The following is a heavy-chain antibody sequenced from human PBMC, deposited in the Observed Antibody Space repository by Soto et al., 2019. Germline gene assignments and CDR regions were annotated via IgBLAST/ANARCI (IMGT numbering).Heavy chain of an antibody. V-gene: IGHV2-5*02. Sequence: QITLKESGPTLVKPTQTLTLTCIFSGFSLNTSGVGVGWIRQPPGKALEWLALIYWDDDKRYSPSLKSRLTITKDTSRNQVVLRMTNVDPVDTATYYCARLQWLARPFDYWGRGALVTVSS. CDR1: GFSLNTSGVG. J-gene: IGHJ4*02. D-gene: IGHD6-19*01. CDR3: ARLQWLARPFDY. CDR2: IYWDDDK.